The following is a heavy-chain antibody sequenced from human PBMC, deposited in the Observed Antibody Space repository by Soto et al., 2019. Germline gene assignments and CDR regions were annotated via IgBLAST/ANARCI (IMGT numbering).Heavy chain of an antibody. D-gene: IGHD3-10*01. CDR2: INAGNGNT. CDR3: ARAFGSEGNWFDP. V-gene: IGHV1-3*01. Sequence: ASVKVSCKASGYTFTSYAMHWVRQAPGQRLEWMGWINAGNGNTKYSQKFQGRVTITRDTSASTAYMELSSLRSEDTAVYYCARAFGSEGNWFDPWGQGTLVTVSS. J-gene: IGHJ5*02. CDR1: GYTFTSYA.